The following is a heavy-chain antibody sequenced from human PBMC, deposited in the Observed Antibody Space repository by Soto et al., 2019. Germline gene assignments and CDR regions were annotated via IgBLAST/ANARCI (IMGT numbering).Heavy chain of an antibody. CDR1: GFTFSSYA. CDR3: AGYCSSTSCYSRY. D-gene: IGHD2-2*01. J-gene: IGHJ4*02. CDR2: ISYDGSNK. Sequence: QVQLVESGGGVVQPGRSLRLSCAASGFTFSSYAMHWVRQAPGKGLEWVAVISYDGSNKYYADSVKGRFTISRDNSKKMLYLEMSSLSTGDTAVYYCAGYCSSTSCYSRYWGQGTLVTVSS. V-gene: IGHV3-30*04.